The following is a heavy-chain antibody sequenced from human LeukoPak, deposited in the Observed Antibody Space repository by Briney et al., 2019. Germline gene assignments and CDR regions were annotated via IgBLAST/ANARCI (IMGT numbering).Heavy chain of an antibody. Sequence: PGGSLRLSCAASGLTFDDYAMHWVRQVPGKGLVWVSRIGTDGSSTTYADYVKGRFTISRDNAKNTLYLQMNSLRAEDTAVYYCARDKYGGNSNAFDIWGQGTLVTVSS. CDR3: ARDKYGGNSNAFDI. CDR1: GLTFDDYA. V-gene: IGHV3-74*01. J-gene: IGHJ3*02. CDR2: IGTDGSST. D-gene: IGHD4-23*01.